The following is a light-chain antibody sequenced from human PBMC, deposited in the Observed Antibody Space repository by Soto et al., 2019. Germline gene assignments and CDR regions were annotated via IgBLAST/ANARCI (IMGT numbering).Light chain of an antibody. Sequence: IVLTQSPRTPSLSPGESATRSGGASQCVTSSYLAWYQQKPGQAPRLLIYGASSRATGIPDRFSGSGSGTDFTLSISRLEPEDFAVYYCQQYGRSGTFGQGTKVDI. CDR3: QQYGRSGT. CDR1: QCVTSSY. J-gene: IGKJ1*01. V-gene: IGKV3-20*01. CDR2: GAS.